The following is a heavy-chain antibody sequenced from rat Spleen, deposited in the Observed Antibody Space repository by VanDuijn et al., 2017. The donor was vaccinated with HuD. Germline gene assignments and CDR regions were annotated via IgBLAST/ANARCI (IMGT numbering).Heavy chain of an antibody. CDR3: ASGMDA. V-gene: IGHV5-31*01. CDR1: GFTFKNYW. CDR2: ITIASGRT. Sequence: EVQLVEAGGGLVQHGGSLRLSCVDSGFTFKNYWVTCIRQAPGKGLEWVASITIASGRTYYPDSVKGRFTISRDTAQNTLYLQMNSLRSEDTATYYCASGMDAWGQGASVTVSS. J-gene: IGHJ4*01.